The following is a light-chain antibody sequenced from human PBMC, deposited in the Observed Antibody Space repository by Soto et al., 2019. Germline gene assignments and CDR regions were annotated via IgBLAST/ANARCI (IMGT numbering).Light chain of an antibody. J-gene: IGLJ1*01. CDR1: TSNIGSNN. Sequence: QSVLTQPPSASGTPGQRVTVSCSGSTSNIGSNNVNWYQQSPGAAPELLIYNNDLRPSGVPDRFSASKSGTSASLAISGLQSDDEAHFYCAAWDDILDGYVFGPGTKVTVL. V-gene: IGLV1-44*01. CDR3: AAWDDILDGYV. CDR2: NND.